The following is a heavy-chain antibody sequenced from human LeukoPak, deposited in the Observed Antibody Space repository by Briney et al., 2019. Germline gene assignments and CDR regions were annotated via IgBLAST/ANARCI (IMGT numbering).Heavy chain of an antibody. J-gene: IGHJ6*03. CDR1: VFTFSDYY. V-gene: IGHV3-11*04. CDR3: ARVYGSGSLDYYYRDV. Sequence: GGSLRLSCAASVFTFSDYYMSWIRPAPGKGLEWVSYINSSGSTIYYADSVKGRFTLSRDNAQKALYLQMNTLRDQDTHVFFCARVYGSGSLDYYYRDVWGKGTTVTVSS. CDR2: INSSGSTI. D-gene: IGHD3-10*01.